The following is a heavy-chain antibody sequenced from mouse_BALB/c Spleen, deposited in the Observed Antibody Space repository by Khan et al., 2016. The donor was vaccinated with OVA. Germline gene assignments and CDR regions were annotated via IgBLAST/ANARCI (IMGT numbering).Heavy chain of an antibody. CDR2: INTSTGEP. Sequence: QMQLEESGPELKKPGETVKISCKASGYTLTNHGMNWVRQAPGKGLKWMGWINTSTGEPTYADDFRGRFAFSLETSASTAYLQINNLKDEDTATYFCARVGYSGTMDYWGQGTSVTVSS. CDR1: GYTLTNHG. CDR3: ARVGYSGTMDY. V-gene: IGHV9-3-1*01. D-gene: IGHD2-14*01. J-gene: IGHJ4*01.